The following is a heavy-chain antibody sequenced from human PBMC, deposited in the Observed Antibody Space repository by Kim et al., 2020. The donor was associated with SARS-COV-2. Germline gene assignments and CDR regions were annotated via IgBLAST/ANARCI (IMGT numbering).Heavy chain of an antibody. J-gene: IGHJ5*02. Sequence: SETLSLTCTVSGASVTSSNFFWAWIRQPPGTGLEWIASFVYSRSTHYNPSLNSRVATSVDTSKNQFSLKLSSVTAADTAIYYCARHPPWAADKGGFDPWGQGSLVTVSS. D-gene: IGHD6-13*01. CDR1: GASVTSSNFF. V-gene: IGHV4-39*01. CDR2: FVYSRST. CDR3: ARHPPWAADKGGFDP.